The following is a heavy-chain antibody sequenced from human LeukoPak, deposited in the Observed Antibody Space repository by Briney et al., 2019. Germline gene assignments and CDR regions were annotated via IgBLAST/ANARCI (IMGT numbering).Heavy chain of an antibody. CDR1: GFTVSSNY. CDR2: IYSGGST. Sequence: GGSLRLSCAASGFTVSSNYMSWVRQAPGKGLEWVSVIYSGGSTYYADSVKGRFTISRDNCKTTLYLQMNSLRAEDTAVYYCARDPVRYCSSTSCHGSGDYWGQGTLVTVSS. J-gene: IGHJ4*02. D-gene: IGHD2-2*01. CDR3: ARDPVRYCSSTSCHGSGDY. V-gene: IGHV3-66*02.